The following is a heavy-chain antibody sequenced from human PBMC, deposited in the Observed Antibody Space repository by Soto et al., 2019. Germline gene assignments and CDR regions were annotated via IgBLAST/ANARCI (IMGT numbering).Heavy chain of an antibody. CDR1: GYTFTSYG. CDR3: ARVSFPRINWFDP. J-gene: IGHJ5*02. V-gene: IGHV1-18*01. Sequence: ASVKVSCKASGYTFTSYGISWVRQAPGQGLEWMGWISAYNGNTNYAQKLQGRVTMNSDTSTSTAYMELRSLRSDVTAVYYCARVSFPRINWFDPWGQGTLVTVSS. CDR2: ISAYNGNT.